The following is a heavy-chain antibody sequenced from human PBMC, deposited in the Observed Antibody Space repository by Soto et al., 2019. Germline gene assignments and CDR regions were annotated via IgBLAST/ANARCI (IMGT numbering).Heavy chain of an antibody. J-gene: IGHJ4*02. CDR3: STRSPAFDY. CDR2: VTTDKGKT. CDR1: GYTFTNFG. Sequence: QVQLVQSGPEVKKPGASVKVSCKTSGYTFTNFGISWVRQAPGQGLEWMGWVTTDKGKTTYAQKFQGRVTMTTDTSTCKAYMELRSLISDDTALYSLSTRSPAFDYWGQGTLVTVSS. V-gene: IGHV1-18*01.